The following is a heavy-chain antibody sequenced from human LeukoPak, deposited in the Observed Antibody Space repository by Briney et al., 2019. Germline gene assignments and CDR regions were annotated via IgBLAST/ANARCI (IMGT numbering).Heavy chain of an antibody. CDR1: GGTFSSYA. Sequence: SVTVSFKASGGTFSSYAISWVRQAPGQGLEWMGGIIPIFGTANYAQKFQGRVTITADKSTSTAYMELSSLRSEDTAVYCCARVSTGTIDYWGQGTLVTVSS. CDR3: ARVSTGTIDY. V-gene: IGHV1-69*06. D-gene: IGHD1-1*01. J-gene: IGHJ4*02. CDR2: IIPIFGTA.